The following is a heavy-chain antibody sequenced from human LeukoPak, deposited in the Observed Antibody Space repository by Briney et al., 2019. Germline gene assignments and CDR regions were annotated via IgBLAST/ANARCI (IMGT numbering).Heavy chain of an antibody. CDR3: ARALLRYDSSSRSLSWYFDL. D-gene: IGHD3-22*01. J-gene: IGHJ2*01. CDR1: RGSISSYY. Sequence: PSETLSLTCTVSRGSISSYYWTWIRQPPGKGLEWIGYIYNRESTNYNPSLKSRVTISVDTSKNQFSLNLSPGTAADTAIYYCARALLRYDSSSRSLSWYFDLWGRGTLVTVSS. CDR2: IYNREST. V-gene: IGHV4-59*01.